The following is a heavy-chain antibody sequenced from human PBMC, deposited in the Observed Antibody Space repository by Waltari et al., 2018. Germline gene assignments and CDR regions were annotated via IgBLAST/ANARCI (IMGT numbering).Heavy chain of an antibody. D-gene: IGHD3-16*01. CDR2: TYYRSKWYN. J-gene: IGHJ4*02. CDR1: GDSVFSNRAA. CDR3: AREYDYVWGTPDYYFDY. V-gene: IGHV6-1*01. Sequence: QVQLQQSGPGLVKPSQTLPLTCAISGDSVFSNRAAWNWTRQSPSRGLEWLGRTYYRSKWYNDYAVYVKSRITINPDTSKNHFSLQLNAVTPEDTAVYYCAREYDYVWGTPDYYFDYWGQGTLVTVSS.